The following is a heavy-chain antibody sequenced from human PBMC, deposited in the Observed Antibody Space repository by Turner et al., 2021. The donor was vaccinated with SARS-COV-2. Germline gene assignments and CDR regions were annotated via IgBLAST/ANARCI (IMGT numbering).Heavy chain of an antibody. CDR1: GGSVDSSTYY. Sequence: LQLRESCPGLVKPSETLSLTCTVSGGSVDSSTYYWGWIRQPPGKGLEWLGSVLDSETTFYNPSLSSRVTISIDASRNQFSLRLASVTAADTDVYYCAGGPSAVYFDSWGLGTLVTVSS. CDR3: AGGPSAVYFDS. D-gene: IGHD3-16*01. J-gene: IGHJ4*02. CDR2: VLDSETT. V-gene: IGHV4-39*01.